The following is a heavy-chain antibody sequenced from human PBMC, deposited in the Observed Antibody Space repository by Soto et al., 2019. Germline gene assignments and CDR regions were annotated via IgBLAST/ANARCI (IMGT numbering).Heavy chain of an antibody. D-gene: IGHD1-1*01. V-gene: IGHV1-69*06. CDR1: GGSFTRYS. CDR2: INPVLGTT. CDR3: ARDLHPSGTEDY. J-gene: IGHJ4*02. Sequence: QIQLMQYGAEVKKPGSSVKVSCKTPGGSFTRYSISWVRQAPGQGLELMGGINPVLGTTHYTEKCQGRLTITADTSTSAAYMELSRLRSGDTAVYYCARDLHPSGTEDYWGQGTLVTVSS.